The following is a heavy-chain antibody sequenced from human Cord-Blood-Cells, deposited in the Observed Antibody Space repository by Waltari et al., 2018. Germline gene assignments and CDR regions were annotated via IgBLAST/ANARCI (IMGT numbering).Heavy chain of an antibody. CDR3: ASWGLGGINYYYMDV. D-gene: IGHD3-16*01. CDR1: GGTFSSYA. CDR2: IIPIFGTA. Sequence: QVQLVQSGAEVKKPGSSVKVSCKASGGTFSSYAISWVRKAPGQGLEWLGGIIPIFGTANYAQKFQGRVTITADESTSTAYMELSSLRSEDTAVYYCASWGLGGINYYYMDVWGKGTTVTVSS. V-gene: IGHV1-69*01. J-gene: IGHJ6*03.